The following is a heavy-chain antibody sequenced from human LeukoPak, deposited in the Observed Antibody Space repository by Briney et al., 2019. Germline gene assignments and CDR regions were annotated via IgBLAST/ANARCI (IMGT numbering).Heavy chain of an antibody. V-gene: IGHV4-38-2*01. CDR1: GYSISSGCF. D-gene: IGHD3-22*01. CDR3: ARHRYFDSSGYYYDFDY. J-gene: IGHJ4*02. CDR2: IYHSGST. Sequence: KPSETLSLTCAVSGYSISSGCFWGWIRQPPGKGLEWIGSIYHSGSTDYVPSLKSRVTISLDTSKNQFSLKLSSVTAADTAVYYCARHRYFDSSGYYYDFDYWGQGTLVTVSS.